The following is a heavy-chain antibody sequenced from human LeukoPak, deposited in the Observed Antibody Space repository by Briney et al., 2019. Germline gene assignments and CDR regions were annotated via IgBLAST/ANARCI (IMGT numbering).Heavy chain of an antibody. V-gene: IGHV3-21*01. CDR2: ISSSSSYI. CDR3: AREYDYVWGSYRSGFDY. Sequence: GGSLRLSCAASGFTFSRHNMNWVRQAPGKGLEWVSSISSSSSYIYYADSVKGRFTISRDNARNSLYLQMNSLRAEDTAVYYCAREYDYVWGSYRSGFDYWGQGTLVAVSS. J-gene: IGHJ4*02. D-gene: IGHD3-16*02. CDR1: GFTFSRHN.